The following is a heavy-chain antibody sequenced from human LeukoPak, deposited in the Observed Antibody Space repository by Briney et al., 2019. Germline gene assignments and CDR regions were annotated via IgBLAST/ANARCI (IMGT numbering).Heavy chain of an antibody. V-gene: IGHV3-11*06. CDR3: ARDTYDILTGYYKWAFDI. D-gene: IGHD3-9*01. CDR1: GFTFRDYY. J-gene: IGHJ3*02. Sequence: NPGGSLRLSCAASGFTFRDYYMSWVRQAPGKGLEWVSYITGPSSEINYADSVKGRFTISRDNAKNSLYLQMNSLRAEDTAVYYCARDTYDILTGYYKWAFDIWGQGTMVTVSS. CDR2: ITGPSSEI.